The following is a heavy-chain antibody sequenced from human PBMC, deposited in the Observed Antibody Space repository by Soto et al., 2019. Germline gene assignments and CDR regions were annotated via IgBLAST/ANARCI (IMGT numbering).Heavy chain of an antibody. D-gene: IGHD6-13*01. V-gene: IGHV3-23*01. CDR1: GFTFSTYA. J-gene: IGHJ5*02. CDR2: ISASGGST. CDR3: ARDSGIAAAGTARS. Sequence: GGSLRLSCAASGFTFSTYAMTWVRQAPGKGLEWVSAISASGGSTYYADSVKGRFTISRDNSKNTLYLQMNSLRAEDTAVYYCARDSGIAAAGTARSWGQGTLVTVSS.